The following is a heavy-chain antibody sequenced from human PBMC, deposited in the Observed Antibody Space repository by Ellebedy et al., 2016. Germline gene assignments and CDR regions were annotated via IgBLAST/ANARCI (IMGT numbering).Heavy chain of an antibody. V-gene: IGHV3-48*04. CDR3: AKPSMVTGSYSSFDY. CDR2: ISSSSSPI. J-gene: IGHJ4*02. Sequence: GGSLRLXXAASGFTFSSYSMNWVRQAPGKGLEWVSYISSSSSPIYHADSVKGRFTISRDNAKNSLYLQMNSLRAEDTAVYYCAKPSMVTGSYSSFDYWGQGTLVTVSS. D-gene: IGHD1-26*01. CDR1: GFTFSSYS.